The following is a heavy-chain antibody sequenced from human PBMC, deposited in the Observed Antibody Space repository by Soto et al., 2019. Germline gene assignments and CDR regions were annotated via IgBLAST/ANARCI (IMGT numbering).Heavy chain of an antibody. J-gene: IGHJ6*02. CDR1: GYTFASYG. Sequence: QVQLVQSGGEVKKPGDSVKLSGTATGYTFASYGISWVRQAPGKGLEWMGWISAYNGKTNYAQNVQGRVTMTTDTSTRTAYMDLRSLRSDDTAVYYCARGGDVNYYHGMDVWGQGTTVTVSS. CDR2: ISAYNGKT. CDR3: ARGGDVNYYHGMDV. D-gene: IGHD5-12*01. V-gene: IGHV1-18*01.